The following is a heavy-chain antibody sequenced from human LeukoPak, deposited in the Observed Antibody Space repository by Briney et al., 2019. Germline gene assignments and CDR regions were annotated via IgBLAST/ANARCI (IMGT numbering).Heavy chain of an antibody. CDR1: GGSISSYY. V-gene: IGHV4-4*07. CDR2: IYTSGST. J-gene: IGHJ4*02. CDR3: ARASGRGSYYYFDY. D-gene: IGHD1-26*01. Sequence: SETLSLTCTVSGGSISSYYWSWIRQPAGKGLAWIGRIYTSGSTNYNPSLKSRVTMSVDTSKNQFSLKLSSVTAADTAVYYCARASGRGSYYYFDYWGQGTLVTVSS.